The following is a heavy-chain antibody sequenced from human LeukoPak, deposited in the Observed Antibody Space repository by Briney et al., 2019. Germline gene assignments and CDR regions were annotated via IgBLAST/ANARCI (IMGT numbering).Heavy chain of an antibody. CDR1: GYTFTGYY. J-gene: IGHJ4*02. D-gene: IGHD4-17*01. V-gene: IGHV1-2*02. Sequence: ASVKLSCKASGYTFTGYYMHWVRQAPGQGLEWMGWINPNSGGTNYAQKFQGRVTMTRDTSISTAYMELSRLRSDDTAVYYCATGTTVTRTRFDYWGQGTMVTDSS. CDR2: INPNSGGT. CDR3: ATGTTVTRTRFDY.